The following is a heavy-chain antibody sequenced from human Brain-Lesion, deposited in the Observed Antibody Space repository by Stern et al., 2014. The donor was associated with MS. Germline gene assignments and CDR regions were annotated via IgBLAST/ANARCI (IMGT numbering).Heavy chain of an antibody. CDR3: AKPRYSYGTSYYYYGMDV. V-gene: IGHV3-9*01. CDR1: GFTFDDYA. J-gene: IGHJ6*02. CDR2: ISWNSGSI. D-gene: IGHD5-18*01. Sequence: EVQLVESGGGLVQPGRSLRLSCAASGFTFDDYAMHCVRQAPGKGLEWVSGISWNSGSIGYADSVKGRFTISRDNAKNSLYLQMNSLRAEDTALYYCAKPRYSYGTSYYYYGMDVWGQGTTVTVSS.